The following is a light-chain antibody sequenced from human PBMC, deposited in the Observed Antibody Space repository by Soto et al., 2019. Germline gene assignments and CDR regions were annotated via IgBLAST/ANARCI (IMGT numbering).Light chain of an antibody. J-gene: IGKJ5*01. V-gene: IGKV3D-20*02. CDR3: QQSYTTSIT. CDR2: DAS. CDR1: QSVSSSY. Sequence: EIVLTQSPGTLSLSPGERATLSCRASQSVSSSYLAWYQQKPGQAPRLLIYDASNRATGIPDRFSGSGSGTDFTLTISRLEPEDFATYYCQQSYTTSITFGQGTRLEIK.